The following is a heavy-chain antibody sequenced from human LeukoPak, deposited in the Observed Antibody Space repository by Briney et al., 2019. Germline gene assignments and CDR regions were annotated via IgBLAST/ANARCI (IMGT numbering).Heavy chain of an antibody. V-gene: IGHV4-39*01. D-gene: IGHD3-3*01. CDR2: IYYSGST. Sequence: PSETLSLTCTVPGGSISSSSYYWGWIRQPPGKGLEWIGSIYYSGSTYYNPSLKSRVTISVDTSKNQFSLKLSSVTAADTAVYYCARQPRVLRFLEWLLYSWFDPWGQGTLVTVSS. CDR3: ARQPRVLRFLEWLLYSWFDP. CDR1: GGSISSSSYY. J-gene: IGHJ5*02.